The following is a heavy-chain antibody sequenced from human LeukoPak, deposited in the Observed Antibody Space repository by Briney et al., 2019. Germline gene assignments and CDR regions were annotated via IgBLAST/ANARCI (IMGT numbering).Heavy chain of an antibody. CDR3: ARDYSASGSFDY. J-gene: IGHJ4*02. CDR1: GFTFSNYW. V-gene: IGHV3-7*01. CDR2: IKQDGSQS. Sequence: GGSLRLSCAASGFTFSNYWVNWVRQAPGKGLEWLANIKQDGSQSHYVDSVKGRFTISRDNAKNSPYLQMNTLRAEDTAVYYCARDYSASGSFDYWGQGTLVTVSS. D-gene: IGHD3-10*01.